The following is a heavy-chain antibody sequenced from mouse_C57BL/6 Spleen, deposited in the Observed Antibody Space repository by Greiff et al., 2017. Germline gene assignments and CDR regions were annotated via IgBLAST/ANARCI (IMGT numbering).Heavy chain of an antibody. CDR1: GYTFTSYW. D-gene: IGHD1-1*01. V-gene: IGHV1-50*01. CDR2: IDPSDSYT. J-gene: IGHJ2*01. CDR3: AGGLYYGRSYGSFDY. Sequence: QVQLQQPGAELVKPGASVKLSCKASGYTFTSYWMQWVKQRPGPGLEWIGEIDPSDSYTNYNQKFKGKATLTGDTSSSAAYMQLSSLTSADSAVYYCAGGLYYGRSYGSFDYWGQGTTLTVSS.